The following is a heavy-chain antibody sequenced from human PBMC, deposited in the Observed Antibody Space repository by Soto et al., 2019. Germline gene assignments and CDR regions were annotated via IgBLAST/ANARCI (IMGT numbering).Heavy chain of an antibody. CDR2: ISTNGGNT. D-gene: IGHD5-18*01. CDR1: GFTFSSYA. V-gene: IGHV3-64*04. CDR3: ARDQPGYSYGYGLGY. J-gene: IGHJ4*02. Sequence: PGGSLRLSCSASGFTFSSYAMHWVRQAPGKGLEYVSSISTNGGNTHYADSVKGRFTISRDNAKNTLYLQMSSLRAEDTAVYYCARDQPGYSYGYGLGYWGQGTLVTVSS.